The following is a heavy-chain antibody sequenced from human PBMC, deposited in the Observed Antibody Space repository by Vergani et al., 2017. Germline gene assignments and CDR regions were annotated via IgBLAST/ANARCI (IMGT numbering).Heavy chain of an antibody. CDR1: GYTFSNYY. Sequence: QVQVVQPGAEVKKSGASVKVSCKTSGYTFSNYYMHWVRQAPGQGLEWMGIINPRGGHTNYAQKFQGRVTMTRDTSTSTVYMGLSSLSSEDTAIYYCARGDYGILTGYRYWGQGTLVTVSA. V-gene: IGHV1-46*03. CDR2: INPRGGHT. J-gene: IGHJ4*02. CDR3: ARGDYGILTGYRY. D-gene: IGHD3-9*01.